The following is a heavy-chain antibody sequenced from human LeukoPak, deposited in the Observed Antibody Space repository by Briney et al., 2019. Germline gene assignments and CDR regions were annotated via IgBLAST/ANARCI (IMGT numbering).Heavy chain of an antibody. V-gene: IGHV4-59*01. Sequence: PSETLSLTCTVSGGSIRRYYWNWIRQPPGKGLEWIGYIYSSGSTNYNPSLKSRVTISIGTSENQFSLKLSSVTAADTAVYYCARGENYNILTGPPSFDFWGQGNLVTVSS. CDR2: IYSSGST. CDR1: GGSIRRYY. J-gene: IGHJ4*02. CDR3: ARGENYNILTGPPSFDF. D-gene: IGHD3-9*01.